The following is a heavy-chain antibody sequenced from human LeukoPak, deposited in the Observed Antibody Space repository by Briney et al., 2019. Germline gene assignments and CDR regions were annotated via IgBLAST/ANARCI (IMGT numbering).Heavy chain of an antibody. CDR2: VWHDGSDQ. J-gene: IGHJ5*01. Sequence: GRSLRLSCAASGFTFGSYGMNWVRQAPGKGLEWVAVVWHDGSDQRYADSVKGRFTISRDNNQNTVYLQMNSLRAEDTALYYCVRDGYSATDARCLDSWGQGTLVTVSS. V-gene: IGHV3-33*01. CDR3: VRDGYSATDARCLDS. CDR1: GFTFGSYG. D-gene: IGHD1-26*01.